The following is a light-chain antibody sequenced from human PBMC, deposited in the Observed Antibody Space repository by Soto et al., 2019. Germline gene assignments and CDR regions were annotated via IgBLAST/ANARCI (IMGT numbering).Light chain of an antibody. CDR2: GAS. Sequence: VLTECPLTLSLSPGTGATLSFISSQSVSNNYLAWYQQKPGQAPRLLIYGASNRATGIPDRFSGSGSGTDFTLTISRPEPEDFAVYYCQHYSSSPKTSGQGTKVDIK. V-gene: IGKV3-20*01. CDR3: QHYSSSPKT. CDR1: QSVSNNY. J-gene: IGKJ1*01.